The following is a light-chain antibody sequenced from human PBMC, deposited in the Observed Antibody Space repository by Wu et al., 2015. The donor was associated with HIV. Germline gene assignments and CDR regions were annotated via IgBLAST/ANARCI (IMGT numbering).Light chain of an antibody. Sequence: DIQMTQSPSSLSASVGDRVTITCRASQGISNSLAWYQQKPGKAPKLLLYGASRLESGVPSRFSGSGSGTDYTLTINSLQPEDFATYYCQHYYGTVGYSFGQGTKLEIK. CDR1: QGISNS. V-gene: IGKV1-NL1*01. CDR3: QHYYGTVGYS. CDR2: GAS. J-gene: IGKJ2*03.